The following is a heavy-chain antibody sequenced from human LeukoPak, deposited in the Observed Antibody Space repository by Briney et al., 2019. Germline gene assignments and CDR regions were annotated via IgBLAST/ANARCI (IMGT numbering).Heavy chain of an antibody. CDR2: ISSSSSYI. J-gene: IGHJ4*02. CDR1: GFTFSSYG. V-gene: IGHV3-21*01. Sequence: GGSLRLSCAASGFTFSSYGMHWVRQAPGKGLEWVPSISSSSSYIYYADSVKGRFTFSGDNAKNSLYLQMNSLRAEDTAVYYCARFLEVRGVIGYWGQGTLVTVPS. CDR3: ARFLEVRGVIGY. D-gene: IGHD3-10*01.